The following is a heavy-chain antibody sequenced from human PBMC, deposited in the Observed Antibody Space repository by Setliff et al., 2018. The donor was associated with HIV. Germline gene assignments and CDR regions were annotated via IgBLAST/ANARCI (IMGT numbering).Heavy chain of an antibody. V-gene: IGHV1-24*01. CDR3: APVSSGWLDP. D-gene: IGHD6-25*01. CDR2: FDPDDGET. CDR1: GYSLTELS. J-gene: IGHJ5*02. Sequence: ASVKVSCKVSGYSLTELSMHWVRQAPGKGLGWMGGFDPDDGETVYAQQFQGRVTMTEDTSTDTAYMELTSLRSEDTAMYYCAPVSSGWLDPWGQGNLVTVSS.